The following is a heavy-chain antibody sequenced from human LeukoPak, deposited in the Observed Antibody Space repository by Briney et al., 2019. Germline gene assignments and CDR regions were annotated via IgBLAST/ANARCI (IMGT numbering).Heavy chain of an antibody. CDR2: ISASSGNT. CDR3: ARADCGRTSCHFDY. CDR1: GYTFTNYG. V-gene: IGHV1-18*01. Sequence: ASVKLSCKASGYTFTNYGITWVRQAPGQGLEWMGWISASSGNTNYEQKFQGRVTMTTDTSTRTADMELGSLRSDDTAVYYCARADCGRTSCHFDYWGQGTLVTVSS. D-gene: IGHD2-2*01. J-gene: IGHJ4*02.